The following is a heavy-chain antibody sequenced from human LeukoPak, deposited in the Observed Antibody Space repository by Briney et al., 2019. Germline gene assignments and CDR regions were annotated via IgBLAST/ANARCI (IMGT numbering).Heavy chain of an antibody. J-gene: IGHJ5*01. V-gene: IGHV3-23*01. CDR1: GFTFSSYA. CDR2: ISSSGSGGST. Sequence: GGSLRLSCAASGFTFSSYAMSWVRQAPGKGLEWVSGISSSGSGGSTYYADSVKGRFTISRDNSKNTLYLQINSVRAEDTAVYYCARAYSSSWYDFWGQGTLVTVSS. CDR3: ARAYSSSWYDF. D-gene: IGHD6-13*01.